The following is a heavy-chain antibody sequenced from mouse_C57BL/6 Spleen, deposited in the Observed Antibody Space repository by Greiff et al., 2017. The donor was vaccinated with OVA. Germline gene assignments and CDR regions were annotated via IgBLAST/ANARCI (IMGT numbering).Heavy chain of an antibody. J-gene: IGHJ4*01. V-gene: IGHV2-2*01. Sequence: VKLVESGPGLVQPSQSLSITCTVSGFSLTSYGVHWVRQSPGKGLEWLGVIWSGGSTDYNAAFISRLSISKDNSKSQVFFKMNSLQADDTAIYYCARKRVYDYDYAMDYWGQGTSVTVSS. CDR2: IWSGGST. CDR1: GFSLTSYG. CDR3: ARKRVYDYDYAMDY. D-gene: IGHD2-4*01.